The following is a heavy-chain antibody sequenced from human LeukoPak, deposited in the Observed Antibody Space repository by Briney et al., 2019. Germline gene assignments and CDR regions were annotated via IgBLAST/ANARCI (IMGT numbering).Heavy chain of an antibody. CDR1: GGFINGYY. V-gene: IGHV4-4*07. CDR3: ARHNGFDRGYYYYMDV. CDR2: VYTSGIT. D-gene: IGHD3-9*01. J-gene: IGHJ6*03. Sequence: PSETLSLTCTVSGGFINGYYWSWIRQPAGKGLEWIGRVYTSGITNYNPSLKSRITMSVDTSKTQFSLKLTSVTAADTAVYYCARHNGFDRGYYYYMDVWGKGTTVTVSS.